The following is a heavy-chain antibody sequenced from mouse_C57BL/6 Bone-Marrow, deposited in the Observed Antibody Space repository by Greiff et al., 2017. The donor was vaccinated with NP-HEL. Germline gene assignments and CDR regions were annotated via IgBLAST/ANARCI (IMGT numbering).Heavy chain of an antibody. CDR1: GFTFSSYA. CDR2: ISDGGSYT. Sequence: EVKLVESGGGLVKPGGSLKLSCAASGFTFSSYAMSWVRQTPEKRLEWVATISDGGSYTYYPDNVKGRFTISRDNAKNNLYLQMSHLKSEDTAMYYCARRDGWLRREGAMDYWGQGTSVTVSS. V-gene: IGHV5-4*03. CDR3: ARRDGWLRREGAMDY. J-gene: IGHJ4*01. D-gene: IGHD2-2*01.